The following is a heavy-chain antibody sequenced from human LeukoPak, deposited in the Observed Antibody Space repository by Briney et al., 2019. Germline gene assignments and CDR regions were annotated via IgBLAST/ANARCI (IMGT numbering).Heavy chain of an antibody. V-gene: IGHV1-69*05. CDR2: IIPIFGTA. Sequence: ASVKVSCKASGGTFSSYAISWVRQAPGQGLEWMGGIIPIFGTANYAQKFQGRVTITTDESTSTAYMELSRLRSDDTAVYYCARDYEEAGNWFDPWGQGTLVTVSS. D-gene: IGHD3-22*01. J-gene: IGHJ5*02. CDR3: ARDYEEAGNWFDP. CDR1: GGTFSSYA.